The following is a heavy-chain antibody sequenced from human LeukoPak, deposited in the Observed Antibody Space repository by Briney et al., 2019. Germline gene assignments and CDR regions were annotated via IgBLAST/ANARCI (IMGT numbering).Heavy chain of an antibody. CDR3: ATGYSGKDY. CDR2: IYYSGST. D-gene: IGHD3-10*01. CDR1: GGSISSSSYY. J-gene: IGHJ4*02. V-gene: IGHV4-30-4*08. Sequence: PSETLSLTCTVSGGSISSSSYYWGWIRQPPGKGLEWIGYIYYSGSTYYNPSLKSRVTISVDTSKNQFSLKLSSVTAADTAVYYCATGYSGKDYWGQGTLVTVSS.